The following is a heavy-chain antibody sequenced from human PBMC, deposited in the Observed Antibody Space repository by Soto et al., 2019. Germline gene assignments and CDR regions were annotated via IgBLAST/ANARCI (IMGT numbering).Heavy chain of an antibody. V-gene: IGHV3-30-3*01. CDR3: ARSRDSSGYYHYYYYGMDV. J-gene: IGHJ6*02. Sequence: GGSLRLSCAASGFTLSSYAMHWVRQAPGKGLEWVAVISYDGSNKYYADSVKGRFTISRDNSKNTLYLQMNSLRAEDTAVYYCARSRDSSGYYHYYYYGMDVWGQGTTVTVSS. D-gene: IGHD3-22*01. CDR1: GFTLSSYA. CDR2: ISYDGSNK.